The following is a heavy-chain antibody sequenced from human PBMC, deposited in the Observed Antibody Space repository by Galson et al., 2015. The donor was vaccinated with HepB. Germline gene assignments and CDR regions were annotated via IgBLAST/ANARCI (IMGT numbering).Heavy chain of an antibody. CDR2: ISGSSTYI. CDR3: ARGTTWLY. CDR1: GFTFSTSS. D-gene: IGHD4-17*01. Sequence: SLRLSCAASGFTFSTSSMNWVRQAPGKGLEWVSSISGSSTYIYPADSLKGRFTISRDNAQKSLYLQMNSQRAEDTAVYYCARGTTWLYWGQGTLVTVSS. V-gene: IGHV3-21*01. J-gene: IGHJ4*02.